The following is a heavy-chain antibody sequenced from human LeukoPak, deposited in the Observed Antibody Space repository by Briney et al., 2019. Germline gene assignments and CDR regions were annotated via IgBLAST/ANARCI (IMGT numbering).Heavy chain of an antibody. V-gene: IGHV4-59*01. Sequence: SETLSLTCTVSGGSISSYYWSWIRQPPGKGLEWIGYIYYSGSTNYNPSLKSRVTISVDTSKSQFSLKLSSVTAADTAVYYCARGGTVHFDYWGQGTLVTVSS. CDR2: IYYSGST. J-gene: IGHJ4*02. CDR1: GGSISSYY. D-gene: IGHD4-17*01. CDR3: ARGGTVHFDY.